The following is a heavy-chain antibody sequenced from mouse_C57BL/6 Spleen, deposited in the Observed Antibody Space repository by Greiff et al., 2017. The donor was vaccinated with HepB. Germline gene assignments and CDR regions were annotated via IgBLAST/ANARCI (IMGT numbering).Heavy chain of an antibody. V-gene: IGHV5-6*02. CDR1: GFTFSSYG. CDR2: ISSGGSYT. CDR3: ARQTDKGMDY. Sequence: DVKLVESGGDLVKPGGSLKLSCAASGFTFSSYGMSWVRQTPDKRLEWVATISSGGSYTYYPDSVKGRFTISRDNAKNTLYLQMSSLQSEDTAMYYCARQTDKGMDYWGQGTSVTVSS. J-gene: IGHJ4*01.